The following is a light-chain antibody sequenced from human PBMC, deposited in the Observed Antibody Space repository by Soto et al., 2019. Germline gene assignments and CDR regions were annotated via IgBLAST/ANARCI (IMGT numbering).Light chain of an antibody. V-gene: IGLV2-23*01. CDR1: SSNIGGYNV. CDR3: CSYVGATTYV. CDR2: EGI. Sequence: QSALTQPASVSGSPGQSITISCSGTSSNIGGYNVVSWYQQHPGKAPKVIVYEGIKRPSGVSDRFSGSTSGSTASLTISGPQAEGEAEYYCCSYVGATTYVFGRGTKLTVL. J-gene: IGLJ1*01.